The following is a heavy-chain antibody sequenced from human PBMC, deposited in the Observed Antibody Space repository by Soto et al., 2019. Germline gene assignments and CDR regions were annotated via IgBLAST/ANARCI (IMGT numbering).Heavy chain of an antibody. CDR3: ARDIGSGYYRTYYYYGMDV. CDR1: GLTFSSYA. Sequence: PGGSLRLSCAASGLTFSSYAMHWVRQAPGKGLEWVAVISYDGSNKYYADSVKGRFTISRDNSKNTLYLQMNSLRAEDTAVYYCARDIGSGYYRTYYYYGMDVWGQGTTVTVSS. V-gene: IGHV3-30-3*01. J-gene: IGHJ6*02. CDR2: ISYDGSNK. D-gene: IGHD3-22*01.